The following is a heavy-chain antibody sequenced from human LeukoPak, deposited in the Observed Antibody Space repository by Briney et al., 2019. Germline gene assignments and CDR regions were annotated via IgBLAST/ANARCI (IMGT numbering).Heavy chain of an antibody. J-gene: IGHJ4*02. CDR3: ARDSSSWYYDY. V-gene: IGHV3-74*03. CDR2: IKSDGSST. CDR1: GFTFSSYW. Sequence: GGSLRLSCAASGFTFSSYWMHWVRQAPGKGLVWVSCIKSDGSSTTYADSVKGRFTISRDNAKNTLHLQMNSLRAEDTAVYYCARDSSSWYYDYWGQRTLVTVSS. D-gene: IGHD6-13*01.